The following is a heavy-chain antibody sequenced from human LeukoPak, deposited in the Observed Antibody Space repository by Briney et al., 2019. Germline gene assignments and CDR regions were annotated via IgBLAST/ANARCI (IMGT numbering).Heavy chain of an antibody. Sequence: GGSLRLSCAASGFTLSSYAMSWVREAPGKGLEWVSAISGSGGSTYYADSVRGRFTISRDNSKTTLYLQMNSLRAEDTAVYYCAKDIAVGIDYWGQGTLVTVSS. V-gene: IGHV3-23*01. J-gene: IGHJ4*02. CDR3: AKDIAVGIDY. CDR2: ISGSGGST. CDR1: GFTLSSYA. D-gene: IGHD6-19*01.